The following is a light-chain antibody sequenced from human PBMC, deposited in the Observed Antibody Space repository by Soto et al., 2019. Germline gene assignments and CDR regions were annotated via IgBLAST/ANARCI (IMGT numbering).Light chain of an antibody. CDR1: SSDVGGYNY. V-gene: IGLV2-14*01. CDR3: SSYTSSSTYV. J-gene: IGLJ1*01. Sequence: QSVPPQPASVSGSPGQSITIYCTGTSSDVGGYNYVSWYQQHPGKAPKLMIYDVTNRPSGVSNRFSGSKSGNTASLTISGLQAEDEADYYCSSYTSSSTYVFGTGTKVTVL. CDR2: DVT.